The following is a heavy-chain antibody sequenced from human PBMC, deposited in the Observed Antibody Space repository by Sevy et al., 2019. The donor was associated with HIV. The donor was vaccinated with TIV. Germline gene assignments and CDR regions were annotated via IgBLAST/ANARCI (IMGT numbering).Heavy chain of an antibody. J-gene: IGHJ4*02. CDR1: GFTGFTFGDLY. D-gene: IGHD3-22*01. CDR2: ISSSGSSM. CDR3: ATYIYDSSGLDY. V-gene: IGHV3-11*01. Sequence: GGSLRLSCAASGFTGFTFGDLYMSWIRQAPGKGLEWVSYISSSGSSMYYADSVKGRFTISRDNAKNSLYLQMNSVRAEDTAFYYCATYIYDSSGLDYWGQGTLVTVSS.